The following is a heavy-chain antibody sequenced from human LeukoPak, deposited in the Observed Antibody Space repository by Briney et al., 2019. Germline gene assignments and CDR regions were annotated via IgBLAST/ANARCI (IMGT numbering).Heavy chain of an antibody. J-gene: IGHJ4*02. Sequence: GGSLRLSCAASGFTFSSYWMSWVRQAPGKGLEWVANIIQDGSERYYVDSVKGRFTISRDNPENSLCLQMNSLRAEYTAVYYCARPFLEWLLSPDYWGQGTLVTVSS. V-gene: IGHV3-7*05. CDR1: GFTFSSYW. CDR2: IIQDGSER. D-gene: IGHD3-3*01. CDR3: ARPFLEWLLSPDY.